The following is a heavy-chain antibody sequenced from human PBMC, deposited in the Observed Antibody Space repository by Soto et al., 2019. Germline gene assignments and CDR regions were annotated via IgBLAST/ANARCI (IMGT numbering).Heavy chain of an antibody. CDR3: ARTDRDFYGVDV. CDR1: GFTFRNYD. CDR2: ISAAGDP. Sequence: EVQLVESGGGLVQPGGSLRLSCEASGFTFRNYDMHWVRQGTGKGLEWVSGISAAGDPDYADSVEGRVTISRENAQNSFFLQMNSLRVGDTAVYYCARTDRDFYGVDVWGQGTTVIVSS. V-gene: IGHV3-13*05. J-gene: IGHJ6*02.